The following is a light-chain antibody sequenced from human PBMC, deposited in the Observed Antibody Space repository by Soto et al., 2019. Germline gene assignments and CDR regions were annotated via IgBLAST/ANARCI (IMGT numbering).Light chain of an antibody. CDR1: SSDVGGYNY. CDR3: SSYTRSRTRV. Sequence: QSALTQPASVSGSPGQSITISCTGTSSDVGGYNYVSWYQQHPGKAPKLMIYDVSNRPSGVSNRFSGSKSGNKASLTISGIQDEDEGDYYCSSYTRSRTRVFGPGTKVTAL. J-gene: IGLJ1*01. V-gene: IGLV2-14*01. CDR2: DVS.